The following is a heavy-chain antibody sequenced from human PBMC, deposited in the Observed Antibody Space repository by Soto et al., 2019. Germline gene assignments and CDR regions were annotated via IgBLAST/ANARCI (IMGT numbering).Heavy chain of an antibody. CDR2: IYYSGTT. CDR3: ARSQRGRTAFTFDY. Sequence: SETLSFTCAVSGDSVSNDNYYWSWIRQPPGKGLEWIGYIYYSGTTNYNSYLKSRLSLSVDMSKNQFSLKLASVTAADTAVYFCARSQRGRTAFTFDYWGQGALVTVSS. J-gene: IGHJ4*02. V-gene: IGHV4-61*01. D-gene: IGHD3-16*01. CDR1: GDSVSNDNYY.